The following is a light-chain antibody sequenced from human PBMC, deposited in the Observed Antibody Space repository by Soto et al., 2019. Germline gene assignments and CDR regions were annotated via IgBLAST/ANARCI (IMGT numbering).Light chain of an antibody. CDR3: QQYNSYLYT. CDR1: QSISSW. J-gene: IGKJ2*01. Sequence: DIQMTQSPSTLSASVGDRVTITCRASQSISSWLAWYQQKTGKAPKILIYDASSLESGVPSRFSGSGSGTEFTLTISSLQPDDFATYYCQQYNSYLYTFGQGTKLEIK. V-gene: IGKV1-5*01. CDR2: DAS.